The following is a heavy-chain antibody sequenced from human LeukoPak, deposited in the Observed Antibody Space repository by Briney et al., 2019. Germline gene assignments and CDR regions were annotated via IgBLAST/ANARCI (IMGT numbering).Heavy chain of an antibody. V-gene: IGHV4-30-4*01. CDR1: GGSISSGDYY. Sequence: PSETLSLTCTVSGGSISSGDYYWSWIRQPPGKGLEWIGYIYYSGSTYYNPSLKSRVTISVDTSKNQFSLKLSSVTAADTAVYYCARESGYSYGKTNDYWGQGTLVTVSS. CDR3: ARESGYSYGKTNDY. CDR2: IYYSGST. D-gene: IGHD5-18*01. J-gene: IGHJ4*02.